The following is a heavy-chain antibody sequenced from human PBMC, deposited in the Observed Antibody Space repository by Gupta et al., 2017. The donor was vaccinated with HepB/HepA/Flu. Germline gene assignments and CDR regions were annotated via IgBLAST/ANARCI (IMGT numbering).Heavy chain of an antibody. D-gene: IGHD2-2*01. CDR3: ASLDTLGDGSRTSCDHY. V-gene: IGHV3-7*01. Sequence: EVQLVESGVGLVQPGGSLRLSCATSGFTFTNYWMSGVRQSPGKGLEWVASIKQDGSERYNVDYGKGRFTISRDNAKNSLYLQMNSLRVEDTAVYYCASLDTLGDGSRTSCDHYWGQGTLVTVSS. J-gene: IGHJ4*02. CDR2: IKQDGSER. CDR1: GFTFTNYW.